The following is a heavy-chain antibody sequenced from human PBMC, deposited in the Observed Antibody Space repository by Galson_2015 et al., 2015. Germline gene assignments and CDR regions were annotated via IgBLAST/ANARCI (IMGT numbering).Heavy chain of an antibody. CDR1: GFTFSSFG. J-gene: IGHJ4*02. V-gene: IGHV3-30*18. D-gene: IGHD2-21*01. Sequence: SLRLSCAASGFTFSSFGMHWVRQAPGKGLEWVACIFPDGSKRYYADSVKGRFTISRDNSQNSLSLHMNSLRPDDTARYYCAKTVITAIRGSHYFDTWSQGSPVGDSS. CDR2: IFPDGSKR. CDR3: AKTVITAIRGSHYFDT.